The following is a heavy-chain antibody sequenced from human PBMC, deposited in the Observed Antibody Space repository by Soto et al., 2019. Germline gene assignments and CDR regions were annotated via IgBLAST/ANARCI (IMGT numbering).Heavy chain of an antibody. V-gene: IGHV1-69*13. D-gene: IGHD2-15*01. CDR3: ARGYCSGGNCYSGMDV. CDR1: GGTFSTHA. CDR2: IIPISGTT. J-gene: IGHJ6*02. Sequence: SVQVSCKASGGTFSTHAIIWVRQAPGHGLEWMGGIIPISGTTYYTQKFQGRVTITADEPTSTAFMELSSLKSEDTAVFYCARGYCSGGNCYSGMDVWGQGTMVTVSS.